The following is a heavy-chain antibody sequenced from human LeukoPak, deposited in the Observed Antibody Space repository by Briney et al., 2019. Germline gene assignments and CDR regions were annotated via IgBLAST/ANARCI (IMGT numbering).Heavy chain of an antibody. J-gene: IGHJ3*02. CDR3: ARLLLSVSMGRAFDI. D-gene: IGHD2-15*01. CDR1: GFTFSNFE. Sequence: GGSLRLSCAASGFTFSNFEMNWVRQAPGKGLEWVSYISSSGSTKYYADSVKGRFTISRDNAKNSLYLQMDSLRAEDTAVYYCARLLLSVSMGRAFDIWGQGTMVTVSS. V-gene: IGHV3-48*03. CDR2: ISSSGSTK.